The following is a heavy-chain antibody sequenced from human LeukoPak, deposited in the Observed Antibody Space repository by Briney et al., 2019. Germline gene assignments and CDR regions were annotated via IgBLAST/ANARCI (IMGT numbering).Heavy chain of an antibody. Sequence: SETLSLTCAVYGGSFSGYYWSWIRQHPEKGLEWIGYTFYSGSTYYNPSLKSRVTISVDTSKNQFSLKLSSVTAADTAVYYCARAIRGRMIVVPVDTRFDPWGQGTLVTVSS. CDR2: TFYSGST. CDR1: GGSFSGYY. J-gene: IGHJ5*02. CDR3: ARAIRGRMIVVPVDTRFDP. D-gene: IGHD3-22*01. V-gene: IGHV4-31*11.